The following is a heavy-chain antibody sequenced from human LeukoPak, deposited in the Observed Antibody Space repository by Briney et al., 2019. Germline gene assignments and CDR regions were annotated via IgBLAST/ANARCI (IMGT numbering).Heavy chain of an antibody. CDR2: INHSGCT. D-gene: IGHD6-19*01. J-gene: IGHJ4*02. V-gene: IGHV4-34*01. Sequence: SETLSLTCAVYGGSFSGYYWSWIRQPPGKGLEWIGEINHSGCTNYNPSLKSRVTISVGTSKNQFSLKLSSVTAADTAVYYCARGLQWLAYYWGQGTLVTVSS. CDR1: GGSFSGYY. CDR3: ARGLQWLAYY.